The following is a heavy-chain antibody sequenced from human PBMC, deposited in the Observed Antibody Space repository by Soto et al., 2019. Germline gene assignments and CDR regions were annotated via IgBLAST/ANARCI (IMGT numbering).Heavy chain of an antibody. Sequence: PGGSLRLSCAASGFTFTSYAMNWVRQAPGKGLEWVSSITGSGGGTYYADSVKGRFTISRDNSKSTLSLQMNSLRAEDTAVYYCAKSIVSIGPHYDYWGQGTLVTVSS. J-gene: IGHJ4*02. D-gene: IGHD3-3*02. CDR1: GFTFTSYA. CDR2: ITGSGGGT. CDR3: AKSIVSIGPHYDY. V-gene: IGHV3-23*01.